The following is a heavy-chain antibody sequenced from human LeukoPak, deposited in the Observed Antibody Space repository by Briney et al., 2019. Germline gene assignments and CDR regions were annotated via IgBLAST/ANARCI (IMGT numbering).Heavy chain of an antibody. CDR1: GFTFSSYA. CDR2: INWNGGST. J-gene: IGHJ4*02. CDR3: VRVANWNRYYFDY. D-gene: IGHD1-1*01. V-gene: IGHV3-20*04. Sequence: PGGSLRLSCAASGFTFSSYAMSWVRQAPGKGLECVSGINWNGGSTGYADSVKGRFTISRDNAKNSLYLQMHSLRAEDTALYYCVRVANWNRYYFDYWGQGTLVTVSS.